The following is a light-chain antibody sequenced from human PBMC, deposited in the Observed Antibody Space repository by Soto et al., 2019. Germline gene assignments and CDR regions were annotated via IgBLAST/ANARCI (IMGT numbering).Light chain of an antibody. CDR1: QTGSNSY. CDR2: GVS. V-gene: IGKV3D-20*02. CDR3: QQRSNWPNT. Sequence: IVLTQSPGTLSLSPGERATLSCRASQTGSNSYLAWYQQKSGQAPRLLIYGVSTRATGTPDRFSGSGSGTEFTLTISSLEPEDFAVYYCQQRSNWPNTFGGGTKVDIK. J-gene: IGKJ4*01.